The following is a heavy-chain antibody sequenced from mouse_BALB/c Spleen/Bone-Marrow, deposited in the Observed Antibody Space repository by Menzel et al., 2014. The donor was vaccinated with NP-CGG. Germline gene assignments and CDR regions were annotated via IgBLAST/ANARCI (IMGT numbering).Heavy chain of an antibody. CDR2: ILPGSGST. V-gene: IGHV1-9*01. J-gene: IGHJ1*01. CDR3: EGGGGGGGYWYFDV. CDR1: GYTFSSYW. Sequence: QVQLQQSGAELMKPGASVKISCKATGYTFSSYWIEWVKQRPGHGLEWIGKILPGSGSTNYNEKFKGKATFTADTSSNPAYKQRSGLTGEDSTGYWGEGGGGGGGYWYFDVWGAGTTVTVSS.